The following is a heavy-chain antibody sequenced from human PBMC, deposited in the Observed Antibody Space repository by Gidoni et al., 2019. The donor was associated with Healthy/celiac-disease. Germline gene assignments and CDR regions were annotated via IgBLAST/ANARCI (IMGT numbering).Heavy chain of an antibody. CDR3: ARGLGYGDYFDY. CDR2: MNPNSGNT. D-gene: IGHD5-12*01. V-gene: IGHV1-8*01. Sequence: QVQLVQSGAKVKRPGASVKASCKPSGYTFTSYDSNWVRQATGQGLGWWGGMNPNSGNTGYAQKYQGRSIMTSNTTISTTYKKLSSMRSEDTAVYYCARGLGYGDYFDYWGQGTLVTVSS. CDR1: GYTFTSYD. J-gene: IGHJ4*02.